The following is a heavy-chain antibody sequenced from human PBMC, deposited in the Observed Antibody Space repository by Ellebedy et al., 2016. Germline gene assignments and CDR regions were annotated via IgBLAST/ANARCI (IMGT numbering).Heavy chain of an antibody. V-gene: IGHV4-59*08. D-gene: IGHD1-26*01. CDR1: GLSVRSDY. Sequence: SETLSLTCSVFGLSVRSDYWSWIRQSPGQGLEWIGYIDYSEKTNYSPSLESRVTISVDTSYNQVSLRLSSVTAADTAIYYCARHGSYNGSWHLDYWGQGILVTVSS. CDR3: ARHGSYNGSWHLDY. J-gene: IGHJ4*02. CDR2: IDYSEKT.